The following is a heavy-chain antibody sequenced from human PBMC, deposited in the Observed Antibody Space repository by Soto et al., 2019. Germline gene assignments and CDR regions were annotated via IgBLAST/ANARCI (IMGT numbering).Heavy chain of an antibody. CDR1: GGSVNGYY. CDR2: INHTGGT. CDR3: ATRITVFGLLIPPFDH. Sequence: SETLSLTCAVYGGSVNGYYWTWVRQPPGKGLEWIGEINHTGGTHYNPSLESRVTMSVDTSKNQFSLRLSSVTAADTAIYYCATRITVFGLLIPPFDHWGQGTQVTVS. D-gene: IGHD1-20*01. V-gene: IGHV4-34*01. J-gene: IGHJ5*02.